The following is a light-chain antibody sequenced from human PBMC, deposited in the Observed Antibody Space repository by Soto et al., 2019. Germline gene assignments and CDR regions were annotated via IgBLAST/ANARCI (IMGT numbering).Light chain of an antibody. Sequence: QSVLTQPASVSGSPGQSITISCTGTSSDVGGYNYVSWYQQHPGKAPKLMIYDVSNRPSGVSNRLSGSNSGNTASLTISGLQAEDEADYYCSSYTSSSISYVFGTGTKLTVL. V-gene: IGLV2-14*01. J-gene: IGLJ1*01. CDR3: SSYTSSSISYV. CDR1: SSDVGGYNY. CDR2: DVS.